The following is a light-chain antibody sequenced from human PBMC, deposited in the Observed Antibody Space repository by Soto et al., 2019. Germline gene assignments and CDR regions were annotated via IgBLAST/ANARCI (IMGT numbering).Light chain of an antibody. V-gene: IGKV1-39*01. Sequence: DIQMTQSPSSLSVSVGDRVTITCRASQTISTFLNWYQQRPGKAPRLLIYGASTLQSGVPSRFNGSGSGTEFTLTIGSLQLEDFATYSCQQGFSTPWTFGQGTKVEIK. J-gene: IGKJ1*01. CDR2: GAS. CDR3: QQGFSTPWT. CDR1: QTISTF.